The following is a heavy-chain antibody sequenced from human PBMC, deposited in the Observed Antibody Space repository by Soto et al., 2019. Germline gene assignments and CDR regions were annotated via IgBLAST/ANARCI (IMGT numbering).Heavy chain of an antibody. D-gene: IGHD3-9*01. V-gene: IGHV3-15*01. J-gene: IGHJ6*02. CDR2: IKSKTDGGTT. CDR1: GFTFSNAL. CDR3: GTPLHFDYDILTRYYYGMYV. Sequence: GGSLRLSCAASGFTFSNALMSWVRQAPVKGLEWVGRIKSKTDGGTTDYAAPVKGRFTISRDDSKNTLYLQMNSLKTEDTAVYYFGTPLHFDYDILTRYYYGMYVFGQGTTVTVSS.